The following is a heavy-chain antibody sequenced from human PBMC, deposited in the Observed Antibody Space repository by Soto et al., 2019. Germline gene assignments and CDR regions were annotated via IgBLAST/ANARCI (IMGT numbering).Heavy chain of an antibody. CDR1: GGTFSSYA. V-gene: IGHV1-69*12. CDR2: IIPIFGTA. J-gene: IGHJ4*02. CDR3: ASSADSSGWYYFEY. D-gene: IGHD6-19*01. Sequence: QVQLVQSGAEVKKPGSSVKVSCKASGGTFSSYAISWVRQAPGQGLAWMGGIIPIFGTANYAQKFQGRVTXTADESTSTVYMDLSSLTSEDTAMYYCASSADSSGWYYFEYWGQGTLVTVSS.